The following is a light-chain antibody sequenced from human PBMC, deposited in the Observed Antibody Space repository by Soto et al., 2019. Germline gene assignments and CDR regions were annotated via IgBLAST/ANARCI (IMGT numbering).Light chain of an antibody. V-gene: IGKV2D-29*01. CDR3: MQSLQLNT. CDR1: QGLLDSDGRTH. CDR2: EVS. Sequence: DIVLTQTPLSLSVTPGQPASISCNSSQGLLDSDGRTHLYWYVQKTGQPPQALIYEVSKRSSGVPDRFSGSGSGTHFTLTMSRVQAEDAGIYYCMQSLQLNTFGEGTKVEIK. J-gene: IGKJ4*01.